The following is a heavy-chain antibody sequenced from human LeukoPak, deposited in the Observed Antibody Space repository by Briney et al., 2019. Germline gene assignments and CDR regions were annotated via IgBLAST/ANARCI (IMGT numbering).Heavy chain of an antibody. J-gene: IGHJ4*02. D-gene: IGHD5-18*01. CDR1: GFTFSSYA. V-gene: IGHV3-23*01. CDR3: AKTWSRYSYGKAPDY. CDR2: ISGSGGST. Sequence: GGSLRLSCAASGFTFSSYAMSWVRQAPGKGLKWVSAISGSGGSTYYADSVKGRFTISRDNSKNTLYLQMNSLRAEDTAVYYCAKTWSRYSYGKAPDYWGQGTLVTVSS.